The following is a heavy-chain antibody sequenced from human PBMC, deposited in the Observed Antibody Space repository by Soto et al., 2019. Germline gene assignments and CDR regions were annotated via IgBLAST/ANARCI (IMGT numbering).Heavy chain of an antibody. CDR2: ISYDGSNK. Sequence: QVQLVESGGDVVQHGRSLRLSCAASGFTFSSYAMHWVRQAPGKGLERVAFISYDGSNKFYADSVKGRFTISRDNSKNTLYLQMNSLRAEDTALYYCARDQTTSSWYLGLFDYWGQGTLVTVSS. CDR3: ARDQTTSSWYLGLFDY. D-gene: IGHD6-13*01. J-gene: IGHJ4*02. V-gene: IGHV3-30-3*01. CDR1: GFTFSSYA.